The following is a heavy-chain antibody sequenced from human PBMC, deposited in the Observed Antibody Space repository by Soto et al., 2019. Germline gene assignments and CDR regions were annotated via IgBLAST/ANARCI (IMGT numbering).Heavy chain of an antibody. CDR3: ARDKITGLFDY. CDR1: GGSLSGYY. CDR2: INHNGST. D-gene: IGHD2-8*02. Sequence: SETLSLTCAVYGGSLSGYYGTWIRQPPETGQEWIGEINHNGSTNYDPSLKSRVTISVDTSKNQFSLKLTSVTAADTAVYYCARDKITGLFDYWGQGTLVTVSS. J-gene: IGHJ4*02. V-gene: IGHV4-34*01.